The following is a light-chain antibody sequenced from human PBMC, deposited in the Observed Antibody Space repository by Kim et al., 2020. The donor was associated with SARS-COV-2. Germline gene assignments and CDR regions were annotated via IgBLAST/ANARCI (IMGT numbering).Light chain of an antibody. J-gene: IGLJ2*01. CDR3: QVWDSSSDHPGV. Sequence: PGKTARITCGGNNIGSKSVHWYQQKPGQAPGLVVYDDSDRPSGIPERFSGSNSGNTATLTISRVEAGDEADYYCQVWDSSSDHPGVFGGGTQLTVL. CDR2: DDS. CDR1: NIGSKS. V-gene: IGLV3-21*03.